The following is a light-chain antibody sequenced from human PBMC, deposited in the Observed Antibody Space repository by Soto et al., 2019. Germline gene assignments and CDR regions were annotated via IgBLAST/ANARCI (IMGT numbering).Light chain of an antibody. CDR2: DAS. CDR3: QQRSNWPPYT. J-gene: IGKJ2*01. CDR1: QSVSSY. Sequence: EIXXTXXPXTLSLSPGERATLSCRASQSVSSYLAWYQQKPGQAPRLLIYDASNRATGIPARFSGSGSGTDFTLTISSLEPEDFAVYYCQQRSNWPPYTFGQGTKLEIK. V-gene: IGKV3-11*01.